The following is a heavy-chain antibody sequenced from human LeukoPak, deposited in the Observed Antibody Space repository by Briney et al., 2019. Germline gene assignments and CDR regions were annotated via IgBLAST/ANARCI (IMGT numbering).Heavy chain of an antibody. V-gene: IGHV4-34*01. CDR2: IDHSGST. Sequence: KPSETLSLTCAVYGGSLSGYYWSWIRQPPGKGLEWIGEIDHSGSTNYNPSLKSRVTISIDMSRNQFYLKLSSVTAADTAVYYCARLRYDNSDYYYGNYYYMDVWDKGTTVTISS. J-gene: IGHJ6*03. D-gene: IGHD3-22*01. CDR3: ARLRYDNSDYYYGNYYYMDV. CDR1: GGSLSGYY.